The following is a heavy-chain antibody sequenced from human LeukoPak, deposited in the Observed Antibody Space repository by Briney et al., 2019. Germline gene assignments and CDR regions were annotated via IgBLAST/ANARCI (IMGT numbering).Heavy chain of an antibody. CDR3: ARVPYYDFWSGYPRGGGSYGMDV. D-gene: IGHD3-3*01. CDR2: INHSGST. CDR1: GGSFSGYY. V-gene: IGHV4-34*01. J-gene: IGHJ6*02. Sequence: SETLSLTCAVYGGSFSGYYWSWIRQPPGKGLEWIGEINHSGSTNYNPSLKSRVTISVDTSKNQFSLKLSSVTAADTAVYYCARVPYYDFWSGYPRGGGSYGMDVWGQGTTVTVSS.